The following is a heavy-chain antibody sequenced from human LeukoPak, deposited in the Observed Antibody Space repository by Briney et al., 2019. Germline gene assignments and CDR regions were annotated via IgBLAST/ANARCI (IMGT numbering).Heavy chain of an antibody. V-gene: IGHV3-23*01. J-gene: IGHJ6*03. Sequence: PGGTLRLSCAASGFTFSSYGMSWVRQAPGKGLEWVSAINGSGGSTYYADSVKGRFTISRDNSKNTLYLQMNSLRAEDTAVYCCARGAPHMDVWGKGTTVTISS. CDR2: INGSGGST. CDR3: ARGAPHMDV. CDR1: GFTFSSYG.